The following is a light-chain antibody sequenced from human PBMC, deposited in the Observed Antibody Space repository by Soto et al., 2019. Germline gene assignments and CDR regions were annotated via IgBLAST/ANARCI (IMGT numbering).Light chain of an antibody. J-gene: IGKJ4*01. CDR3: QKYNSAPLT. CDR1: QDMSNS. Sequence: DIQMTQSPSSLSASVGDRVTITCRASQDMSNSLAWYQQKPGKVPKVMIYAASILQSGVPARCSGSGSGTDFTLTISSLQPEDVATYYCQKYNSAPLTVGGGTKVEI. V-gene: IGKV1-27*01. CDR2: AAS.